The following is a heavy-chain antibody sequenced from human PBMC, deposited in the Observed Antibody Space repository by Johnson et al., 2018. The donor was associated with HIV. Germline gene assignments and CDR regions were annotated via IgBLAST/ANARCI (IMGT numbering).Heavy chain of an antibody. CDR3: ARDSMVRGVNAFDI. CDR1: GFTVSSNY. Sequence: QVQLVESGGGLVQPGGSLRLSCAASGFTVSSNYMSWVRQAPGKGLEWVSYISSSGSTIYYADSVKGRFTISRDNAKNSLYLQMNSLRAEDTAVYYCARDSMVRGVNAFDIWGQGTMVTVSS. V-gene: IGHV3-11*04. D-gene: IGHD3-10*01. CDR2: ISSSGSTI. J-gene: IGHJ3*02.